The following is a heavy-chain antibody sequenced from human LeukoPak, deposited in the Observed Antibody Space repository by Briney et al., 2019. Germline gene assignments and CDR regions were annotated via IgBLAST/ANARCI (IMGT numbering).Heavy chain of an antibody. J-gene: IGHJ1*01. CDR3: ASVYCSSTSCYEYFQH. Sequence: ASVKVSCKASGYTFTGYYMHWVRQVPGQGLEWMGWINPNSGGTNYAQKFQGRVTMTRDTSISTAYMELSRLRSDDTAVYYCASVYCSSTSCYEYFQHWGQGTLVTVSS. V-gene: IGHV1-2*02. CDR1: GYTFTGYY. D-gene: IGHD2-2*01. CDR2: INPNSGGT.